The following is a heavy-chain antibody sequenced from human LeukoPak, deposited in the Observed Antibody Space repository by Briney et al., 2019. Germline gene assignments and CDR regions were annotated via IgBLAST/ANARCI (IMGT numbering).Heavy chain of an antibody. Sequence: GEALKISCKASGYSFTHQWIGWVRQKARRSLQWLGIIYPRDSDTRYNPSFQGHVTISAGTSNNTAYLEWSRLEASDTAIYYCARHSDLLGAIWGQGTLVSVSS. D-gene: IGHD3-16*01. V-gene: IGHV5-51*01. CDR2: IYPRDSDT. CDR3: ARHSDLLGAI. J-gene: IGHJ4*02. CDR1: GYSFTHQW.